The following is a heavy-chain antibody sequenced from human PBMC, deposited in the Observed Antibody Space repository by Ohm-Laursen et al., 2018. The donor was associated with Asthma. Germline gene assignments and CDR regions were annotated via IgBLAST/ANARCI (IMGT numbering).Heavy chain of an antibody. D-gene: IGHD4-17*01. CDR1: GGSISSSSYY. CDR2: IYYSGST. CDR3: ARRDLGLRDAFDI. V-gene: IGHV4-39*01. Sequence: SETLSLTCTVSGGSISSSSYYWGWIRQPPGKGLEWIGSIYYSGSTYYNPSLKSRVTISVDTSKNQFSLKLSSVTAADTAVYYCARRDLGLRDAFDIWGQGTMVTVSS. J-gene: IGHJ3*02.